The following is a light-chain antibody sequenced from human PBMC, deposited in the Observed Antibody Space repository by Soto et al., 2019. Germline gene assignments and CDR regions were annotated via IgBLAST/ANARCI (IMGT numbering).Light chain of an antibody. CDR2: KAS. CDR3: QQYSKEST. V-gene: IGKV1-5*03. J-gene: IGKJ2*01. Sequence: DVEMTQSPSTLPTSIGDRVTINCRASQNVSNWLAWYQQKPGKAPKLLIYKASRLESGVPARFSAGGSETDFTLTINSLQSDDFATYFCQQYSKESTFGQGTKREIK. CDR1: QNVSNW.